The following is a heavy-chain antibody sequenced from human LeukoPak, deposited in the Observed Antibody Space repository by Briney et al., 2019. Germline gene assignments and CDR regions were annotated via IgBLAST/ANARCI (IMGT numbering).Heavy chain of an antibody. CDR2: ISWNSGSI. J-gene: IGHJ4*02. D-gene: IGHD3-22*01. V-gene: IGHV3-9*01. Sequence: PGGSLRLSCAASGFTFDDYAMHWVRQAPGKGLGWVSGISWNSGSIGYADSVKGRFTISRDNAKNSLYLQMNSLRAEDTALYYCAKGPDYYDSSGYSYYFDYWGQGTLVTVSS. CDR3: AKGPDYYDSSGYSYYFDY. CDR1: GFTFDDYA.